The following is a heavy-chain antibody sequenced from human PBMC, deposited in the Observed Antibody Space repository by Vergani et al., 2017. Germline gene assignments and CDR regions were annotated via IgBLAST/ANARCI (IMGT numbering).Heavy chain of an antibody. CDR3: ARHGYDYGDYEGFDY. D-gene: IGHD4-17*01. J-gene: IGHJ4*02. Sequence: EVQLVQSGAAVKKPGESLKISCKGSGYSFTSYWIGWVRQMPGKGLEWMGIIYPGDSDTRYSPSFQGQVTISADKSISTAYLQWSSLKASDTAMYYCARHGYDYGDYEGFDYWGQGTLVTVSS. CDR1: GYSFTSYW. V-gene: IGHV5-51*01. CDR2: IYPGDSDT.